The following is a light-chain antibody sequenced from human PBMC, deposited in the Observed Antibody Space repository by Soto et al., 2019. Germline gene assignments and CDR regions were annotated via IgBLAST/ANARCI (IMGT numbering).Light chain of an antibody. V-gene: IGKV3-11*01. CDR2: DAS. J-gene: IGKJ5*01. CDR3: QQRASWVT. CDR1: QSVSSSY. Sequence: ENVLTQSPCTLSLSQGERATLSCRASQSVSSSYLAWFQQKPGQAPRLLIYDASIRATGIPARFSGSGSETDFTLTISSLEPEDFAVYYCQQRASWVTFGQRTRPEI.